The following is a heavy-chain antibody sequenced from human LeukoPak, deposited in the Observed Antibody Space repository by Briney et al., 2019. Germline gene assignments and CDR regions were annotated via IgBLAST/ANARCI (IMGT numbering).Heavy chain of an antibody. CDR3: ATSRFSTAWWGFDY. Sequence: SETLSLTCSVSGGSISSGGHYWSWIRQHPGKGLEWIGYIYYTGSTYYNPSLKSRLTISVDTSKNQFSLKLSSVTAADTAAYYCATSRFSTAWWGFDYWGQGTLVTVSS. J-gene: IGHJ4*02. CDR2: IYYTGST. V-gene: IGHV4-31*03. CDR1: GGSISSGGHY. D-gene: IGHD6-19*01.